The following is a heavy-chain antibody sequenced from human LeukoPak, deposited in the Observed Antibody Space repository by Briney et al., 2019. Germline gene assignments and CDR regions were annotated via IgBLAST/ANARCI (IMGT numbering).Heavy chain of an antibody. V-gene: IGHV3-9*03. D-gene: IGHD5-24*01. J-gene: IGHJ4*02. CDR2: ISWKSGTI. CDR3: VKARRDGYNSWGIFDY. CDR1: GFTFDEYT. Sequence: SLRLSCAASGFTFDEYTMHWVGQAPGKGLEWVSGISWKSGTIGYADSVKGRFTISRDNAKNSLYLQMNSLRVEDMALYYCVKARRDGYNSWGIFDYWGQGTLVTVSS.